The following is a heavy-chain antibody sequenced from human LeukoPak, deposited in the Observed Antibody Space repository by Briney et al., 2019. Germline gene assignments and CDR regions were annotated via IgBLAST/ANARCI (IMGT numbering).Heavy chain of an antibody. Sequence: GRSLRLSCAASGFTFSSYAMHRVRQAPGKGLEWVAVIPYDGSNKYYADSVKGRFTISRDNSKNTLYLQMNSLRAEDTAVYYCARDRGWRLFDYWGQGTLVTVSS. V-gene: IGHV3-30-3*01. J-gene: IGHJ4*02. CDR3: ARDRGWRLFDY. D-gene: IGHD6-19*01. CDR2: IPYDGSNK. CDR1: GFTFSSYA.